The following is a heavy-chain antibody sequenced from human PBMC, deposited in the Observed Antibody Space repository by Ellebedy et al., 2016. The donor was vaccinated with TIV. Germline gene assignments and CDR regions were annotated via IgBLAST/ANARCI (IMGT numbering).Heavy chain of an antibody. CDR1: GFTVSSNY. V-gene: IGHV3-53*01. D-gene: IGHD3-10*01. CDR2: IYSGGST. CDR3: ARLHYYGSGSV. Sequence: GGSLRLSCAASGFTVSSNYMSWVRQAPGKGLEWVSVIYSGGSTYYADSVKGRFTISRDNSKNTLYLQMNSLRAEDTAVYYCARLHYYGSGSVWGQGTLVTVSS. J-gene: IGHJ4*02.